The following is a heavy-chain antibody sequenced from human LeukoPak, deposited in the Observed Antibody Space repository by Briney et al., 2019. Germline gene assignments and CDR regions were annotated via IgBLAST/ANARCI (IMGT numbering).Heavy chain of an antibody. CDR2: INSDGSST. CDR3: ARDPGVLYYFDY. CDR1: GFTFSSYW. J-gene: IGHJ4*02. D-gene: IGHD7-27*01. Sequence: GGSLRLSCAASGFTFSSYWTHWVRQAPGKGLVWVSRINSDGSSTNYADSVKGRFTISRDNAKNTLYLQMNSLRAEDTAVYYCARDPGVLYYFDYWGQGTLVTVSS. V-gene: IGHV3-74*01.